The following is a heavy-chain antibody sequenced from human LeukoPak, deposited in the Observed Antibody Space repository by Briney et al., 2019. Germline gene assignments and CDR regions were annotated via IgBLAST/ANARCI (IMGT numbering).Heavy chain of an antibody. CDR1: GFTFSSYA. Sequence: GGSLRLSCAASGFTFSSYAMSWVRQAPGKGLEWVSAISGSGGSTYYADSVKGRFTISRDNSKNTLYLQMNSLRAEDTAVYYCAKSRYSGSYSYYFDYWGQGTLVPVSS. V-gene: IGHV3-23*01. CDR2: ISGSGGST. D-gene: IGHD1-26*01. J-gene: IGHJ4*02. CDR3: AKSRYSGSYSYYFDY.